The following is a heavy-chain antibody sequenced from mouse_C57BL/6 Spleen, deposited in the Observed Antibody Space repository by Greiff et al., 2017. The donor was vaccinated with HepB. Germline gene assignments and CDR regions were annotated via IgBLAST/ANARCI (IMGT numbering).Heavy chain of an antibody. J-gene: IGHJ4*01. D-gene: IGHD5-1*01. CDR1: GYTFTSYW. CDR3: ASSSTSDYYAIDY. CDR2: IHPNSGST. Sequence: QVQLQQPGAELVKPGASVKLSCKASGYTFTSYWMHWVKQRPGQGLEWIGMIHPNSGSTNYNEKFKSKATLTVDKSSSTAYMQLSSLTSEDSAVYYCASSSTSDYYAIDYWGQGTSVTVSS. V-gene: IGHV1-64*01.